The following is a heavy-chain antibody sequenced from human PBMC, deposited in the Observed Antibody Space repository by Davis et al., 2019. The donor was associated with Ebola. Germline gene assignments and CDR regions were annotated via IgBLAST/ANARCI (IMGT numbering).Heavy chain of an antibody. CDR2: ISYDGSNK. Sequence: GGSLRLSCAASGFTFSSYAMHWVRQAPGKGLEWVAVISYDGSNKYYADSVKGRFTISRDNSKNTLYLQMNSLRAEDTAVYYCARDRSVNFWSLDAFDIWGQGTMVTVSS. D-gene: IGHD3-3*01. V-gene: IGHV3-30*04. CDR3: ARDRSVNFWSLDAFDI. J-gene: IGHJ3*02. CDR1: GFTFSSYA.